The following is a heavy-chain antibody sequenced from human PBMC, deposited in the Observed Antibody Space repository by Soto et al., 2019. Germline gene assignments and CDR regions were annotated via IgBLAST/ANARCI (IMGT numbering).Heavy chain of an antibody. CDR1: GFTFSSYW. Sequence: GGSLRLSCAASGFTFSSYWVHWVRQAPGKGLVWVSRINTDGSATTYAASVKGRFTISKDNAKNMVYLQMNSLTAEDTAVYYCVRDRPGGHYYFDYWGQGNMVTVSS. J-gene: IGHJ4*02. V-gene: IGHV3-74*01. CDR2: INTDGSAT. D-gene: IGHD3-10*01. CDR3: VRDRPGGHYYFDY.